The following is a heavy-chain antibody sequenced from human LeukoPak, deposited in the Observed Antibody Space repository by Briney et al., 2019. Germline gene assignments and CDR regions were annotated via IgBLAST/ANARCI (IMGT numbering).Heavy chain of an antibody. CDR2: IYTSGST. Sequence: PSETLSPTSTVAGASISSYYWSWIRQPAGKGLEWIGRIYTSGSTNYNPSLKSRVTMSVDTSKNQYSLKLSSVTAADTAVYYCATLRFEPWGQGTLVTVSS. V-gene: IGHV4-4*07. CDR1: GASISSYY. J-gene: IGHJ5*02. CDR3: ATLRFEP.